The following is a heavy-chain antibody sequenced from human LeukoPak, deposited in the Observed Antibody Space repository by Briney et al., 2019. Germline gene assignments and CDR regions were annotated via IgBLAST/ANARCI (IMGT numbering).Heavy chain of an antibody. CDR2: IFDGGIV. CDR1: GGSFSGYY. CDR3: ARGGRTRGSMSFYYMDV. Sequence: SETLSLTCAVYGGSFSGYYWSWIRQPPGKGLEWIGDIFDGGIVNYNPSLGSRVTMSADTSKNQFSLKVRSVTAADTAVYFCARGGRTRGSMSFYYMDVWGEGATVTVSS. V-gene: IGHV4-59*01. D-gene: IGHD3-10*01. J-gene: IGHJ6*03.